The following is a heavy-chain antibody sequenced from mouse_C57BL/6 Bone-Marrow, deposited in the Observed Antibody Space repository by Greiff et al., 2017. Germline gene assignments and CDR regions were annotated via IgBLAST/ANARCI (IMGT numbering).Heavy chain of an antibody. J-gene: IGHJ3*01. CDR2: INPRSGNT. V-gene: IGHV1-81*01. CDR3: ARSATTVVEWVAY. Sequence: QVQLQQSGAELARPGASVKLSCKASGYTFTSYGISWVKQSTGKGLEWIGEINPRSGNTYYNEKFKSKATLTADKPSSTAYMERLSLSSEDSAVYFCARSATTVVEWVAYWGQGTLVTVSA. CDR1: GYTFTSYG. D-gene: IGHD1-1*01.